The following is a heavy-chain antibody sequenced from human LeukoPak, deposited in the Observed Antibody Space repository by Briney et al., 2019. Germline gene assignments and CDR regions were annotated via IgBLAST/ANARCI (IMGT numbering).Heavy chain of an antibody. Sequence: PGGSLRLSCAVSGFTFTDTYMTWIRQAPGKGLESLSYISPSGTDISYADSVKGRFTISRDNAKNSLYLQMNSLRAEDTAVYYCAREPYYYGSRGPWWADAFDIWGQGTMVTVSS. CDR1: GFTFTDTY. D-gene: IGHD3-10*01. V-gene: IGHV3-11*04. CDR2: ISPSGTDI. J-gene: IGHJ3*02. CDR3: AREPYYYGSRGPWWADAFDI.